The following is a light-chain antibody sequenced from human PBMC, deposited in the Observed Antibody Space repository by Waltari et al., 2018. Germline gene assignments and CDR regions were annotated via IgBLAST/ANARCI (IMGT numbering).Light chain of an antibody. Sequence: QSALTQPASVSGSPGQSITISCTGSSSDVGGYNYVSWYQQHPGKAPKLVIYDVSNRPSGVSNRFSGSKSGNMASLTISGLQAEDEAVYYCSSYTSSSTQVFGTGTKVTVL. CDR2: DVS. J-gene: IGLJ1*01. V-gene: IGLV2-14*03. CDR3: SSYTSSSTQV. CDR1: SSDVGGYNY.